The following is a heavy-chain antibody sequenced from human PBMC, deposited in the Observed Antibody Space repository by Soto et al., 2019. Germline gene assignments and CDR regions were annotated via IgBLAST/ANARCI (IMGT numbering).Heavy chain of an antibody. CDR2: IYDSGRT. J-gene: IGHJ6*02. V-gene: IGHV4-59*01. CDR1: GGSISSYY. D-gene: IGHD5-12*01. Sequence: QVQLQESGPGLVKPSETLSLTCTVPGGSISSYYWSWIRQPPGKGLEWIGYIYDSGRTNDNPSLTSRVSISVDTSKYQFSLKLSSVTAADTAVYYCAFSRDGYNLAYNGIDVWGQGTTVTVSS. CDR3: AFSRDGYNLAYNGIDV.